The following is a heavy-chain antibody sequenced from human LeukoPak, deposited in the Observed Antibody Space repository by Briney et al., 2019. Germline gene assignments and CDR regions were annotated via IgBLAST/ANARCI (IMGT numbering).Heavy chain of an antibody. Sequence: SETLSLTCTVSGGSVSSGSYYWSRIRQPPGKGLEWIGYIYYSGSTNYNPSLKSRVTISVDTSKNQFSLKLSSVTAADTAVYYCARDYTIFGVAQNWFDPWGQGTLVTVSS. CDR3: ARDYTIFGVAQNWFDP. J-gene: IGHJ5*02. D-gene: IGHD3-3*01. CDR1: GGSVSSGSYY. V-gene: IGHV4-61*01. CDR2: IYYSGST.